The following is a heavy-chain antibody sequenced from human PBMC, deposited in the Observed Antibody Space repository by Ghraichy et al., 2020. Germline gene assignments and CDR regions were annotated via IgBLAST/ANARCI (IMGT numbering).Heavy chain of an antibody. Sequence: GGSLRLSCAASGFTFSNYAMTWVRQAPRKGLEWVSSISGSGTSTYYADSVKGRFTISRDNYKNTLYLQMNSLRAEDTAVYYCAKVTTLNSDYDFFFDYWGHGTLVTVSS. J-gene: IGHJ4*01. D-gene: IGHD4-11*01. CDR2: ISGSGTST. CDR1: GFTFSNYA. CDR3: AKVTTLNSDYDFFFDY. V-gene: IGHV3-23*01.